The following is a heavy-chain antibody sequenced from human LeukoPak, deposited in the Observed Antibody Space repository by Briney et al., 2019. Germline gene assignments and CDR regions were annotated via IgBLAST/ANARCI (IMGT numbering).Heavy chain of an antibody. J-gene: IGHJ4*02. Sequence: PSETLSLTCTVSGGSISSYYWSWIRQPPGKGLEWIGYIYYSGSTNYNPSLKSRVTISVDTSKNQFSLKLSSVTAADTAVYYCARLNRIAVASFDYWGQGTLVTVSS. CDR1: GGSISSYY. CDR3: ARLNRIAVASFDY. D-gene: IGHD6-19*01. CDR2: IYYSGST. V-gene: IGHV4-59*01.